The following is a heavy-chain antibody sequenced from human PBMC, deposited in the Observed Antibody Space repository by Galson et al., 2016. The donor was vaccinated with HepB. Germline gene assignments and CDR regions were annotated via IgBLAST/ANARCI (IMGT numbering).Heavy chain of an antibody. V-gene: IGHV4-4*02. CDR3: ARWSCSGGTCYTSDY. Sequence: ETLSLTCAVSGGSISNNNWWSWVRQAPGGGLEWIGDIYNTGSVNCNPSLKSRVIISLDKSKNQFALQLSSVTAADTAVYYCARWSCSGGTCYTSDYWGQGTLVTVSS. CDR1: GGSISNNNW. CDR2: IYNTGSV. J-gene: IGHJ4*02. D-gene: IGHD2-15*01.